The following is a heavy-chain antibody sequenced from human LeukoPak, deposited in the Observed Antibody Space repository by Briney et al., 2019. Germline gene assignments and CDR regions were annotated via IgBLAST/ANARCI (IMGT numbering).Heavy chain of an antibody. D-gene: IGHD3-10*01. CDR3: AKATMVRGVDISYYYYGMDV. CDR2: IRYDGSNK. J-gene: IGHJ6*02. CDR1: GFTFSSYG. Sequence: GGSLRLSCAASGFTFSSYGMHWVRQAPGKGLEWVAFIRYDGSNKYYADSVKGRFTISRDNSKNTLYLQMNSLRAEDTDVYSCAKATMVRGVDISYYYYGMDVWGQGTTVTVSS. V-gene: IGHV3-30*02.